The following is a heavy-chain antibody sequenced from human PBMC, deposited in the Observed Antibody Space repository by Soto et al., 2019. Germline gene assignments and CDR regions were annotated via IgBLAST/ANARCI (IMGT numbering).Heavy chain of an antibody. CDR1: GFTFSSYG. J-gene: IGHJ6*02. Sequence: QVQLVESGGGVVQPGRSLRLSCAASGFTFSSYGMHWVRQAPGKGLEWVAVIWYDGSNKYYADSVKGRFTISRDNSKNTLYLQMRSLRAEDTAVYYCARDGLGLVIISDGMDVWGQGTTVTVSS. D-gene: IGHD3-9*01. CDR3: ARDGLGLVIISDGMDV. V-gene: IGHV3-33*01. CDR2: IWYDGSNK.